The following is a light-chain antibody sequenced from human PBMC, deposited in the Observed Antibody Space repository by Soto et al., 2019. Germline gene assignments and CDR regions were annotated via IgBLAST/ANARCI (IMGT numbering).Light chain of an antibody. V-gene: IGKV3-15*01. CDR3: QQYKNWLALT. CDR1: QRVSSS. CDR2: DAS. J-gene: IGKJ4*01. Sequence: EILMTQSPATLSVSPGERATLSCRASQRVSSSLAWYQQKPGQAPRLLVYDASTRANGVPARFSGSGSGTEFTLTISSLQSEDSAVYYCQQYKNWLALTFGGGTKVDIK.